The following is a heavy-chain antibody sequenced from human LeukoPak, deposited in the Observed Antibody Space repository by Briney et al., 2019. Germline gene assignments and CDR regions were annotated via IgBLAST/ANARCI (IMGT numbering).Heavy chain of an antibody. CDR2: INWDNGGI. CDR1: GFTFDDYA. D-gene: IGHD3-9*01. V-gene: IGHV3-9*01. J-gene: IGHJ4*02. Sequence: GGSLRLSCAASGFTFDDYAMHWVRQAPGRGLKWVSGINWDNGGIVYAESVRGRFTVSRDNAKNSLYLQMNSLRPEDTALYYCARDDHNVLTDNFDYWGQGTLVTVSS. CDR3: ARDDHNVLTDNFDY.